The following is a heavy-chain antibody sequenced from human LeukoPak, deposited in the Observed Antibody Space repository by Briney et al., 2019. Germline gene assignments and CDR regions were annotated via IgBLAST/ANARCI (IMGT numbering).Heavy chain of an antibody. CDR2: FDPEDGET. V-gene: IGHV1-24*01. Sequence: ASVKVSCKVSGYTLTELSMHWVRQAPGKGLEWMGGFDPEDGETIYAQKFQGRVTMTEDTSTDTAYMELSSLRSEDTAVYYCATEARPGVRGAYYYYGMDVWGQGTTVTVSS. J-gene: IGHJ6*02. D-gene: IGHD3-10*01. CDR3: ATEARPGVRGAYYYYGMDV. CDR1: GYTLTELS.